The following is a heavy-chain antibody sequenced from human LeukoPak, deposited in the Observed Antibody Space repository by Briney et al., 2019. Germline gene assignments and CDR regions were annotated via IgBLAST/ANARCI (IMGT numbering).Heavy chain of an antibody. CDR3: ARVMAGAAPWVFDY. Sequence: SETLSLTCTVSGGSISSYFWSWIRQPAGKGLEYIGRIYATGSTTYNPSLKSRVTMSVDTSKNQFSLKLTSVTAADTALYYCARVMAGAAPWVFDYWGQGTLDTVSS. CDR2: IYATGST. CDR1: GGSISSYF. V-gene: IGHV4-4*07. J-gene: IGHJ4*01. D-gene: IGHD6-19*01.